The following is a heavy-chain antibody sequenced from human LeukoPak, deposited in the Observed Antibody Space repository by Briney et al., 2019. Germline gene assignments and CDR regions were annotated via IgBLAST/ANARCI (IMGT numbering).Heavy chain of an antibody. CDR1: GGSFSGYY. CDR3: ASLSIAATGGDFDY. CDR2: INHSGST. V-gene: IGHV4-34*01. Sequence: SETLSLTCAVYGGSFSGYYWSWIRQPPEKGLELIGEINHSGSTYYNPSLKSRVTILVDTSKNQFSLKLSSVTAADTAVYYCASLSIAATGGDFDYWGQGTLVTVSS. D-gene: IGHD6-6*01. J-gene: IGHJ4*02.